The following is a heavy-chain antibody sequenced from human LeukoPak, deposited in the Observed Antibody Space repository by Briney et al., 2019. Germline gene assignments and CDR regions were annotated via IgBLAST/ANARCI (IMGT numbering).Heavy chain of an antibody. V-gene: IGHV3-23*01. J-gene: IGHJ4*02. Sequence: PGGSLRLSCAASGFTFSSDAMSCGRQAPGRGLEWVSAISGSGGSTYYADSVKGRFTISRDNSKNTLYLQMNRLRAEDTAVYYCANQPQAEFDYWGQGTLVTVSS. D-gene: IGHD6-13*01. CDR1: GFTFSSDA. CDR3: ANQPQAEFDY. CDR2: ISGSGGST.